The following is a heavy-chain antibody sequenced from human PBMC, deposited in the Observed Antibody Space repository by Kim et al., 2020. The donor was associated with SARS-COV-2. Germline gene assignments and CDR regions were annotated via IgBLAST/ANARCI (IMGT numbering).Heavy chain of an antibody. CDR3: AKVPYGDYEPPDFVY. J-gene: IGHJ4*02. CDR1: GFTFSSYA. V-gene: IGHV3-23*01. D-gene: IGHD4-17*01. CDR2: ISGSGGST. Sequence: GGSLRLSCAASGFTFSSYAMSWVRQAPGKGLEWVSAISGSGGSTYYADSVKGRFTISRDNSKNTLYLQMNSLRAEDTAVYYCAKVPYGDYEPPDFVYWGQGTLVTVSS.